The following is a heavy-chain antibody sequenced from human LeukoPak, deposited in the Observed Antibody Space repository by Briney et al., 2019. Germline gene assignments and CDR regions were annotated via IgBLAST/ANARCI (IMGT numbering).Heavy chain of an antibody. CDR2: INAYNGNT. V-gene: IGHV1-18*01. CDR1: GYTFTSYG. D-gene: IGHD1-26*01. CDR3: TRGEKVGGTSN. Sequence: GASVKVSCKASGYTFTSYGISWVRQAPGQGLEWMGWINAYNGNTNYAQKFQGRVTMTRDTSISTAYMELNRLRSDDTAVYYCTRGEKVGGTSNWGQGTLVTVSS. J-gene: IGHJ4*02.